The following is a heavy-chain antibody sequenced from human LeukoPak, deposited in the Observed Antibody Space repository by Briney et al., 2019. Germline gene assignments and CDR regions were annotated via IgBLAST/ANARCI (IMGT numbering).Heavy chain of an antibody. V-gene: IGHV3-23*01. CDR3: AKDWTHSGSDLYGGYADY. J-gene: IGHJ4*02. Sequence: GGSLRLSCAVSGFTFSYYAMSWVRQAPGKGLEWVSTMSGSGGGTYYADSVKGRFTISRDNSKNTLNLQMNSLRAEDTAVYYCAKDWTHSGSDLYGGYADYWGQGTLVTVSS. CDR1: GFTFSYYA. CDR2: MSGSGGGT. D-gene: IGHD5-12*01.